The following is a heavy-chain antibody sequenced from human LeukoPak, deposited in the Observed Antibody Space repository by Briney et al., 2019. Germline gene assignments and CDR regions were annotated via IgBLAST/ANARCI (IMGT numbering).Heavy chain of an antibody. Sequence: GGSLRLSCAASEFTFRDYWMTWVRQAPGKGLEWVADIKKDGSEKNQVDSVKGRFTISRDNAKNSLYLQMNSLRVEDTAVYYCARHLNYYLDYWGQGTLVTVSS. CDR3: ARHLNYYLDY. J-gene: IGHJ4*02. CDR1: EFTFRDYW. V-gene: IGHV3-7*01. CDR2: IKKDGSEK. D-gene: IGHD3-10*01.